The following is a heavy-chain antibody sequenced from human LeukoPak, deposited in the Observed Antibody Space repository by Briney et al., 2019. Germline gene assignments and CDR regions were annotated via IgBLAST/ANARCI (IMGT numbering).Heavy chain of an antibody. Sequence: SQTLSLTCAISGVSFSNNIATWNWVRQSPSRGLEWLGRTYYRSRWGNDYAISVKGRITINPDTSRNQFSLQLNSVTPEDTAVYYCVRDSDDYYWALDFWGQGTPVTVSS. J-gene: IGHJ4*02. V-gene: IGHV6-1*01. CDR3: VRDSDDYYWALDF. D-gene: IGHD3-10*01. CDR2: TYYRSRWGN. CDR1: GVSFSNNIAT.